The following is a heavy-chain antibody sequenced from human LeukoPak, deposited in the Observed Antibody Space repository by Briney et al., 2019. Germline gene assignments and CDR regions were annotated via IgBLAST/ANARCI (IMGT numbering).Heavy chain of an antibody. V-gene: IGHV4-59*01. CDR3: ARWYCSTTTCYYLDH. CDR2: VYYSGNT. D-gene: IGHD2-2*01. J-gene: IGHJ4*02. CDR1: GGSISSYY. Sequence: SETLSLTCTVSGGSISSYYWSWLWQPPGRGLEYIGHVYYSGNTDYNPSLKSRVTMSVDTSKNQFSLRLNSVTAADTAVYYCARWYCSTTTCYYLDHWGQGTLVTVSS.